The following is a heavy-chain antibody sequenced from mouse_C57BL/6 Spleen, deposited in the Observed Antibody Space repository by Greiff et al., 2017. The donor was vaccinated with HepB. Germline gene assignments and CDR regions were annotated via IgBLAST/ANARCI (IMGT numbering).Heavy chain of an antibody. Sequence: EVKLVESGGGLVQPKGSLKLSCAASGFSFNTYAMNWVRQAPGKGLEWVARIRSKSNNYATYYADSVKDRFTISRDDSESMLYLQMNNLKTEDTAMYYCVSTYYYGSSYTAWFAYWGQGTLVTVSA. J-gene: IGHJ3*01. CDR2: IRSKSNNYAT. CDR1: GFSFNTYA. D-gene: IGHD1-1*01. V-gene: IGHV10-1*01. CDR3: VSTYYYGSSYTAWFAY.